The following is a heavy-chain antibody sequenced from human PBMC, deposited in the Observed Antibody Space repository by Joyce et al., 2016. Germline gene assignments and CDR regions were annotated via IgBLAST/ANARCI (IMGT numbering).Heavy chain of an antibody. D-gene: IGHD3-9*01. J-gene: IGHJ4*02. CDR1: GGSINSGGYS. CDR3: SREDILTGHTY. CDR2: IYNTVSA. V-gene: IGHV4-31*03. Sequence: QVQLQESGPGLVKPSQTLALTCTVSGGSINSGGYSWNWIRQHAGKGLEWIGHIYNTVSAYYNPSLRSRVTMSIDTSKSQFSLKRKSVTAADTAMDYCSREDILTGHTYWGQGTLVSVSS.